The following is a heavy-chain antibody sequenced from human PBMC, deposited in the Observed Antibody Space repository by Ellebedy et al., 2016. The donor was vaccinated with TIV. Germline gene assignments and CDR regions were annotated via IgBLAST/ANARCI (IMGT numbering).Heavy chain of an antibody. D-gene: IGHD3-10*01. CDR3: VRDRYSSGRNDAFDI. V-gene: IGHV3-74*01. J-gene: IGHJ3*02. CDR2: IYGDGSST. Sequence: GESLKISCAASGFTFSGYWMHWVRQAPGKGLVWVSRIYGDGSSTSYADYVKGRFTISRDNAKNKLYLQMNSLRAEDTAVYYCVRDRYSSGRNDAFDIWGQGKMVTVSS. CDR1: GFTFSGYW.